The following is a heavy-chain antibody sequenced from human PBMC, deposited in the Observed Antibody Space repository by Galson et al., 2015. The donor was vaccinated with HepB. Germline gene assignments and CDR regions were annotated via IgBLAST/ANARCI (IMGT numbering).Heavy chain of an antibody. CDR3: ATARYSTSPPDN. CDR2: ISTYNGNT. Sequence: SVKVSCKASGYTFTTYGISWVRQAPGQGLEWMGWISTYNGNTDYARKFQGRVTMTTDTSTSTAYMELRSLTSDDTAVYYCATARYSTSPPDNWGRGTLVTVSS. CDR1: GYTFTTYG. D-gene: IGHD2-2*01. J-gene: IGHJ4*02. V-gene: IGHV1-18*01.